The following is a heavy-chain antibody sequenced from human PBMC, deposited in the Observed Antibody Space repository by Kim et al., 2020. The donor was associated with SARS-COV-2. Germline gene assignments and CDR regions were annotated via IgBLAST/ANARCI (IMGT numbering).Heavy chain of an antibody. V-gene: IGHV4-34*01. CDR3: ARGVGEYSYGFYYFDY. Sequence: SLKTRYTISGDTSKNQYSLKLSSVTAADTAVYYCARGVGEYSYGFYYFDYWGQGTLVTVSS. D-gene: IGHD5-18*01. J-gene: IGHJ4*02.